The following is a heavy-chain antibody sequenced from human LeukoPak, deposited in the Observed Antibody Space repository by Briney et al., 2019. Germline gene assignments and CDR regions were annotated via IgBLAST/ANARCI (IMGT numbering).Heavy chain of an antibody. J-gene: IGHJ3*02. CDR3: ARDLRYGYDSSKTFDI. CDR2: INPNSGGT. CDR1: GYTFTGYY. V-gene: IGHV1-2*06. D-gene: IGHD3-22*01. Sequence: ASVKVSCKASGYTFTGYYMHWVLQAPGQGLEWMGRINPNSGGTNYAQKFQGRVTMTRDTSISTAYMELSRLRSDDTAVYYCARDLRYGYDSSKTFDIWGQGTMVTVSS.